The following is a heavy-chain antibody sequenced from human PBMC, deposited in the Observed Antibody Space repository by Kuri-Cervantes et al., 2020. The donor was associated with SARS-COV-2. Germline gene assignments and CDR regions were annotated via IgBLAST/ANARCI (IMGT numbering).Heavy chain of an antibody. CDR3: ARDSGDWNPDGLDI. CDR2: INPDTGNA. Sequence: ASVKVSCKASGYTFITSDINWVRQATGQGLEWMGWINPDTGNAGYAQKFQGRVTVTRDTSTSTAFMELSSLRSDDTAVYYCARDSGDWNPDGLDIWGQGTMVTASS. J-gene: IGHJ3*02. D-gene: IGHD1-1*01. CDR1: GYTFITSD. V-gene: IGHV1-8*02.